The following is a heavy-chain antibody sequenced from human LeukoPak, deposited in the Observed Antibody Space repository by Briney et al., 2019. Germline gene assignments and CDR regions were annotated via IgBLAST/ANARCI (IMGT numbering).Heavy chain of an antibody. D-gene: IGHD3-22*01. CDR2: IYTSGST. Sequence: PSETLSLTCTVSGGSISSGSYYWSWIRQHAGKGLEWIGRIYTSGSTNYNPSLKSRVTISVDTSKNQFSLKLSSVTAADTALYYCATNYYDSGGYSHFDYWGQGALVAVSS. J-gene: IGHJ4*02. V-gene: IGHV4-61*02. CDR1: GGSISSGSYY. CDR3: ATNYYDSGGYSHFDY.